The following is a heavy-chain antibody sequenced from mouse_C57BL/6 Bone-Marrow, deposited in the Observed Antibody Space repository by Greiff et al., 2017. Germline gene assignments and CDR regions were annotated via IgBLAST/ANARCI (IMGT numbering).Heavy chain of an antibody. CDR2: IHPNSGST. J-gene: IGHJ3*01. CDR1: GYTFTSYW. V-gene: IGHV1-64*01. Sequence: QVQLQQPGAELVQPGASVKLSCKASGYTFTSYWMHWVKQRPGQGLEWIGMIHPNSGSTNYNEKFKSKATLTVDKSSSTAYMQLSSLTSEDSAVYYCARYPTYYYGSSPLAYWGQGTLVTVSA. D-gene: IGHD1-1*01. CDR3: ARYPTYYYGSSPLAY.